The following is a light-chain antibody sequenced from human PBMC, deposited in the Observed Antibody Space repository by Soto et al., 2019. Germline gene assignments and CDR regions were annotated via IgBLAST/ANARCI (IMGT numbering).Light chain of an antibody. CDR1: SSDVGGYNY. J-gene: IGLJ1*01. CDR2: DVG. Sequence: QSVLTQPRSVSGSPGQSVTIPCTGTSSDVGGYNYVSWYQRHAGKGPKLIIYDVGERPSGVPDRFSASKSGNTASLTISGLQAEDEADYYCSSYAGSYVFVFGSGTKVTDL. V-gene: IGLV2-11*01. CDR3: SSYAGSYVFV.